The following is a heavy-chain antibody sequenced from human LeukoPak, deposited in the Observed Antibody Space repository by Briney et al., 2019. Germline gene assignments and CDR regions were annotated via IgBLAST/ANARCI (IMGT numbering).Heavy chain of an antibody. Sequence: GGSLRLSCAASGFTFTSYGISWVRQAPGQGLEWMGWISAYNGNTNYAQKLRGRVTMTTDTSTSTAYMELRSLRSDDTAVYYCARSGYSYGLSYYYYYMDVWGKGTTVTISS. CDR3: ARSGYSYGLSYYYYYMDV. D-gene: IGHD5-18*01. CDR1: GFTFTSYG. CDR2: ISAYNGNT. V-gene: IGHV1-18*01. J-gene: IGHJ6*03.